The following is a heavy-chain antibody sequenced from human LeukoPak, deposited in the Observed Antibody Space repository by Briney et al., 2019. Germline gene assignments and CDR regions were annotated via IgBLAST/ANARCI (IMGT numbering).Heavy chain of an antibody. CDR2: INHSGST. CDR3: ARGRPIAVADPGRYYFDC. V-gene: IGHV4-34*01. CDR1: GGSFSGYY. J-gene: IGHJ4*02. Sequence: PSETLSLTCAVYGGSFSGYYWSWIRQPPGKGLEWIGEINHSGSTNYNPSLKSRVTISVDTSKNQFSLKLSSVTAADTAVYYCARGRPIAVADPGRYYFDCWGQGTLVTVSS. D-gene: IGHD6-19*01.